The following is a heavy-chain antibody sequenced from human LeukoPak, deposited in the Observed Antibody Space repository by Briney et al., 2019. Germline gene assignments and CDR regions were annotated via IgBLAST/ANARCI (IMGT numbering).Heavy chain of an antibody. CDR2: ISPSGNRT. CDR3: AIMHGYYDGSGYWVQ. V-gene: IGHV3-23*01. J-gene: IGHJ4*02. Sequence: GGSLRLSCAASGFTFGSYGMSWVRQAPGEGLEWVSFISPSGNRTSNADSVEGRFTISRDNPRDTLYLQMNSLRDEDTAGYYCAIMHGYYDGSGYWVQWGQGTLVTVSS. D-gene: IGHD3-22*01. CDR1: GFTFGSYG.